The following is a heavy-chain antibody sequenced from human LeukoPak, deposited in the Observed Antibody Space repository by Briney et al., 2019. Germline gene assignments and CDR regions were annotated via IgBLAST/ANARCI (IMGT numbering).Heavy chain of an antibody. D-gene: IGHD2-2*03. J-gene: IGHJ5*02. CDR2: IYYSGST. V-gene: IGHV4-61*05. Sequence: SETLSLTCSVSGDSIRDSVYYWSWIRQPPGKGLEWIGYIYYSGSTNYNPSLKSRVTISVDTSKNQFSLKLSSVTAADTAVYYCARLDFDWFRDWGQGTLVTVSS. CDR3: ARLDFDWFRD. CDR1: GDSIRDSVYY.